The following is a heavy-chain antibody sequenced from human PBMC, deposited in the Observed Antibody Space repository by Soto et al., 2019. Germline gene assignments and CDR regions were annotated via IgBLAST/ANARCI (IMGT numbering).Heavy chain of an antibody. Sequence: XGSLRLSCVSSDFTFSTYWMACLRHTPGKGLEFVANIRQDGREINYLDSGKGRFTISRDNAEKSLFLQMNSLRAEDTAVYYCATDRRTGAVDFRGQGTAV. D-gene: IGHD5-12*01. CDR3: ATDRRTGAVDF. J-gene: IGHJ6*01. CDR2: IRQDGREI. V-gene: IGHV3-7*01. CDR1: DFTFSTYW.